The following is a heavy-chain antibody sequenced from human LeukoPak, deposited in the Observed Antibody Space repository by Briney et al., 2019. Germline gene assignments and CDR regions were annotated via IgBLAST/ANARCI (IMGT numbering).Heavy chain of an antibody. D-gene: IGHD6-13*01. CDR1: GFTFSSYA. CDR3: AKALAGTYYYYYGMDV. J-gene: IGHJ6*02. CDR2: ISGSGGST. V-gene: IGHV3-23*01. Sequence: GGSLRLSCAASGFTFSSYAMSWVRQAPGKGLEWVSAISGSGGSTYYAGSVKGRFTISRDNSKNTLYLQMNSLRAEDTAVYYCAKALAGTYYYYYGMDVWGQGTTVTVSS.